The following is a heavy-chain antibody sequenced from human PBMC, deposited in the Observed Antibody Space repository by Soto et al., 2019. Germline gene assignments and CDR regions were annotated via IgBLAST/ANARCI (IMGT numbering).Heavy chain of an antibody. CDR1: GFYFGNYA. J-gene: IGHJ4*02. D-gene: IGHD6-19*01. Sequence: EVLLLESGGGLVQPGESLRLSCAASGFYFGNYAMTWVRQAPGKGLEWVASISGSASSTYYADSVKGRFSVTRDNSKYTLYLYMHRLRADDTAIYYCAKDIEEQWLALGADCWGQGTLVTVSS. CDR3: AKDIEEQWLALGADC. CDR2: ISGSASST. V-gene: IGHV3-23*01.